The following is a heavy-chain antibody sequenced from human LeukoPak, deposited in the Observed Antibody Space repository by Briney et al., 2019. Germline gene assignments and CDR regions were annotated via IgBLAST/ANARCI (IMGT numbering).Heavy chain of an antibody. Sequence: SETLSLTCTVSGGSISSYYWSWIRQPPGKGLEWIGEINHSGSTNYNPSLKSRVTISVDTSKNQFSLKLSSVTAADTAVYYCARDGAVAGTGGGLYWGQGTLVTVSS. CDR1: GGSISSYY. D-gene: IGHD6-19*01. CDR3: ARDGAVAGTGGGLY. CDR2: INHSGST. J-gene: IGHJ4*02. V-gene: IGHV4-34*01.